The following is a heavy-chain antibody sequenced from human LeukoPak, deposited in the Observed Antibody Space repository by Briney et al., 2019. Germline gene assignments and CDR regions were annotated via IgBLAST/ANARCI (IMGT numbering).Heavy chain of an antibody. V-gene: IGHV3-33*01. CDR1: GFTFSSYG. Sequence: GGSLRLSCAASGFTFSSYGMHWVRQAPGKGLEGVAVIWYDGSNKYYADSVKGRFTIPRDNSKNTLYLQMNSLRAEDTAVYYCAREGDTRPSLPYYFDYWGQGTLVTVSS. J-gene: IGHJ4*02. D-gene: IGHD2-21*02. CDR2: IWYDGSNK. CDR3: AREGDTRPSLPYYFDY.